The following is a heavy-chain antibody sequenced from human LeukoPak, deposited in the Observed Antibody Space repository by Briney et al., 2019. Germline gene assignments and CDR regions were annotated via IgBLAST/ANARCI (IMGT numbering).Heavy chain of an antibody. J-gene: IGHJ3*02. CDR1: GGSFSGYY. Sequence: DPSETLSLTCAVYGGSFSGYYWSWIRQPPGKGLEWIGEINHSGSTNYNPSLKSRVTISVDTSKNQFSLKLRSVTAADTAVYYCARPKAGYSTTDAFDIWGQGTEVTVSS. D-gene: IGHD6-13*01. CDR2: INHSGST. V-gene: IGHV4-34*01. CDR3: ARPKAGYSTTDAFDI.